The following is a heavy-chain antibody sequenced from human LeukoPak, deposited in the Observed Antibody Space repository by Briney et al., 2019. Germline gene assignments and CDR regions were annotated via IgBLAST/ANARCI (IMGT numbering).Heavy chain of an antibody. CDR3: TSDGTVRYFDY. D-gene: IGHD1-14*01. Sequence: GGSLRLSCAASGFTFSNAWMSWVRQAPGKGLEWVCRIKSKTDGGTSDYAAPVKGRITISRDDYKNKLYLQMNSLKTEDTAVYYCTSDGTVRYFDYWGQGTLVTVSS. V-gene: IGHV3-15*01. CDR1: GFTFSNAW. CDR2: IKSKTDGGTS. J-gene: IGHJ4*01.